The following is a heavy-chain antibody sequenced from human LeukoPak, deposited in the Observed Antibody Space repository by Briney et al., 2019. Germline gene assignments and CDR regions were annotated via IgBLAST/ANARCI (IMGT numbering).Heavy chain of an antibody. CDR2: INPSGGST. V-gene: IGHV1-46*01. Sequence: ASVKVSCKASGYTFTSYYMHWVRQAPGQGLEWMGIINPSGGSTSYAQKFQGRVTMTRDTSITTAYMELSSLKSDDTAVYYCARSPIGLGFFDYWGQGTLVTVSS. D-gene: IGHD7-27*01. CDR1: GYTFTSYY. CDR3: ARSPIGLGFFDY. J-gene: IGHJ4*02.